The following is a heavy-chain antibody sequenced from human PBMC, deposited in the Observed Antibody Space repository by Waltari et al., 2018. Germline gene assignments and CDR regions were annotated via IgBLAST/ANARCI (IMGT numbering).Heavy chain of an antibody. V-gene: IGHV4-34*01. Sequence: QVQLQQWGAGLLKPSETLSLTCAVYGGSFSGYYWSWIRQPPGKGLEWIGEINHSGSTNYNPPLKSLVTISVDTSKNQFSLKLSSVTAADTAVYYCASPRYSWDYYYYGMDVWGQGTTVTVSS. CDR1: GGSFSGYY. CDR2: INHSGST. D-gene: IGHD1-20*01. J-gene: IGHJ6*02. CDR3: ASPRYSWDYYYYGMDV.